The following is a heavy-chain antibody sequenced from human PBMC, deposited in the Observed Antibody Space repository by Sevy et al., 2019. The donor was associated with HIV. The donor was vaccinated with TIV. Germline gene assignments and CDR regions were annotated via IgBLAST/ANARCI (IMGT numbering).Heavy chain of an antibody. CDR3: ARDSPRPRWDRLEAGYYYYGMDV. CDR1: GFTFSSYE. V-gene: IGHV3-48*03. CDR2: ISSSGSTI. D-gene: IGHD1-26*01. Sequence: GGSLRLSCAASGFTFSSYEMNWVRQAPGKGLEWVSYISSSGSTIYYADSVKGRFTISRDNAKNSLYLQMNSLRAENTGLYYCARDSPRPRWDRLEAGYYYYGMDVWGQGTTVTVSS. J-gene: IGHJ6*02.